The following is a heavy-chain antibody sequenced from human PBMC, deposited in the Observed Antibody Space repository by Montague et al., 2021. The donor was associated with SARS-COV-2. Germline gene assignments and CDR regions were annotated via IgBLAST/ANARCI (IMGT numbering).Heavy chain of an antibody. CDR1: GDSVWSNTAA. CDR2: TNYRSKWTS. D-gene: IGHD4-17*01. Sequence: CAISGDSVWSNTAAWNWIGQSPSGGLEWLGRTNYRSKWTSDYATSVEGQISIDPDTSKNQFFLHLRSVTPEDTGVYYCVRDTGSAQAGFDAWGQGTLVTVSS. CDR3: VRDTGSAQAGFDA. J-gene: IGHJ4*02. V-gene: IGHV6-1*01.